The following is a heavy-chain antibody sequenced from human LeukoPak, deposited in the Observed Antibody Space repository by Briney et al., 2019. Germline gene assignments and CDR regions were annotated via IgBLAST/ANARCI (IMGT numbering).Heavy chain of an antibody. CDR1: GGSFSGYY. CDR3: ARDRRMAAQMGGYGMDA. CDR2: IYYSGST. J-gene: IGHJ6*02. V-gene: IGHV4-59*01. Sequence: PSETLSLTCGVYGGSFSGYYWTWIRQPPGKGLEWIGYIYYSGSTNYNPSLKSRVTISVDTSKNQFSLKLSSVTAADTAVYYCARDRRMAAQMGGYGMDAWGQGTTVTVSS. D-gene: IGHD5-24*01.